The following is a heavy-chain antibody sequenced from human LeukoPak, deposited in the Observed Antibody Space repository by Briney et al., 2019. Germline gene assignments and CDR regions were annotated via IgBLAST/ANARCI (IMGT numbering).Heavy chain of an antibody. CDR1: GGSFSGYY. CDR2: INHSGST. Sequence: PSETLSLTCAVYGGSFSGYYWSWIRQPPGKGLEWIGEINHSGSTNYNPSPKSRVTISVDTSKNQFSLKLSSVTAADTAVYYCARRVSYYDSSGYYYYYYYMDVWGKGTTVTISS. D-gene: IGHD3-22*01. J-gene: IGHJ6*03. V-gene: IGHV4-34*01. CDR3: ARRVSYYDSSGYYYYYYYMDV.